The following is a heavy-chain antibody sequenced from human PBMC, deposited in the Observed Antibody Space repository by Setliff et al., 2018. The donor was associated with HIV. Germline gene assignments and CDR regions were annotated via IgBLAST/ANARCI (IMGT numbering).Heavy chain of an antibody. Sequence: GGSLRLSCAASRFTFSDFSMNWVRQAPGKGLEWVSGIHWKGDKTGYADSVKGRFTISRDNAKKSLYLEMNSLTAEDTAFYYCATRGLGEGDFWGQGALVTVSS. J-gene: IGHJ4*02. D-gene: IGHD3-10*01. CDR2: IHWKGDKT. CDR3: ATRGLGEGDF. V-gene: IGHV3-20*04. CDR1: RFTFSDFS.